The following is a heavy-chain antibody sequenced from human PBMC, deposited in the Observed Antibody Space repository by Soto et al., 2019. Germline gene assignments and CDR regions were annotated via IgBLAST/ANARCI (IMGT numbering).Heavy chain of an antibody. Sequence: QVQLVESGGGVVQPGRSLRLSCAASGFAFSTYGIHCVRQAPGKGLEWVAVIWYDGSNKYYADSVKGRFTISRDNSKNTLYLQMDSLRAEDTAVYYCARAVGPYDYWGQGTLVTVSS. CDR3: ARAVGPYDY. D-gene: IGHD1-26*01. J-gene: IGHJ4*02. CDR1: GFAFSTYG. CDR2: IWYDGSNK. V-gene: IGHV3-33*01.